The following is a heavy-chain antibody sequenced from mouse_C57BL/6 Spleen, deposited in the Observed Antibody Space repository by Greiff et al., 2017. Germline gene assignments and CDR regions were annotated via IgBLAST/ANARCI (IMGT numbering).Heavy chain of an antibody. D-gene: IGHD1-1*01. Sequence: QVQLQQPGAELVKPGASVKLSCKASGYTFTSYWMHWVKQRPGRGLEWIGRIDPNSGGTKYNEKFKSKATLTVDKPSSTAYMQLSSLTSEDSAAYYCARRDYGSSYDYFDYWGQGTTLTVSS. CDR1: GYTFTSYW. CDR2: IDPNSGGT. J-gene: IGHJ2*01. V-gene: IGHV1-72*01. CDR3: ARRDYGSSYDYFDY.